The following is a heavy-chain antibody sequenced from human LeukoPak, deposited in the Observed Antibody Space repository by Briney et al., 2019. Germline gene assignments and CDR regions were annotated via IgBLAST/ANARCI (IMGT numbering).Heavy chain of an antibody. V-gene: IGHV4-59*01. D-gene: IGHD4-23*01. CDR3: ARVGFGNTPHPIDY. Sequence: SETLSLTCTVSGGSISSYYWSWIRQPPGKGLEWIGYISYTGSTSYNPSLKSRVTISVDTSKNQFSLKLRSVTAADTAVYYCARVGFGNTPHPIDYWGQGTLVTVSS. CDR2: ISYTGST. J-gene: IGHJ4*02. CDR1: GGSISSYY.